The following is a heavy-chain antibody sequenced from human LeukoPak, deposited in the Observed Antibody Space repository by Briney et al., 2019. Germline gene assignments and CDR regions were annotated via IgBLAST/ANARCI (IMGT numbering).Heavy chain of an antibody. D-gene: IGHD6-13*01. Sequence: SETLSLTCAVYGGSFSGYYWSWIRQPPGKGLEWIGEINHSGSTNYNPSLKSRVTISVDTSKNQFSLKLSSVTAADTAVYYCARDEQQLVFDYWGQGTQVTVSS. V-gene: IGHV4-34*01. CDR2: INHSGST. CDR1: GGSFSGYY. J-gene: IGHJ4*02. CDR3: ARDEQQLVFDY.